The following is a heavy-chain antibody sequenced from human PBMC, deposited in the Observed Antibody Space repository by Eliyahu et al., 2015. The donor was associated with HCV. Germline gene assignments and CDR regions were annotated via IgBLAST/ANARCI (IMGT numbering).Heavy chain of an antibody. D-gene: IGHD3-16*01. CDR3: AKGSGQWFGGFDF. Sequence: EVQLLESGGDWXQPGGSLRLSCXAAGFTFGRYXXGXVRQGPGKGLEWVAGIRRSGGTTKYADSVKGRFTTSRENSKLILQLNNLRDDDTAVYYCAKGSGQWFGGFDFWGQGTLVTVSS. CDR2: IRRSGGTT. J-gene: IGHJ4*02. V-gene: IGHV3-23*01. CDR1: GFTFGRYX.